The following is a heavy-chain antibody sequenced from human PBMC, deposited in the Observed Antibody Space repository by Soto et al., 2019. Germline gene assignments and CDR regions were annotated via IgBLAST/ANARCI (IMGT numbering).Heavy chain of an antibody. D-gene: IGHD1-1*01. CDR1: GGFVTSGSYY. V-gene: IGHV4-34*01. CDR3: ARVERGTATTVVDAFDI. CDR2: MSHSGGT. Sequence: QVQLQQWGAGLLKPSETLSLTCAVYGGFVTSGSYYWSWIRQPTGKGLERSGEMSHSGGTHINPSLKSRVTRSVDTSKNQFTLKLSSVTAADTALYYCARVERGTATTVVDAFDIWGPGTMVTVSS. J-gene: IGHJ3*02.